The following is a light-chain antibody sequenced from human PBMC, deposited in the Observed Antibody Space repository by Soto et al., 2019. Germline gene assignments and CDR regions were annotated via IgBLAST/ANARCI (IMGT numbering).Light chain of an antibody. CDR2: GAS. V-gene: IGKV3-20*01. J-gene: IGKJ1*01. CDR1: QSVCSRC. Sequence: ETVLTQSPGTLSLSPGERVTLSCRASQSVCSRCLAWYQQKPGQSPRLLIYGASSRATGIPDRFSGSGSGTDFTLTICRLEPEDFAVYYCQHSGTTPWTFGQGTKVVIK. CDR3: QHSGTTPWT.